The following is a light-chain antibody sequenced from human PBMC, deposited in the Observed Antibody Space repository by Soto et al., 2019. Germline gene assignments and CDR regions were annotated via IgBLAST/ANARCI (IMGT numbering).Light chain of an antibody. CDR2: EGS. CDR3: CSYAGSSTFVV. CDR1: SSDVGSYNL. V-gene: IGLV2-23*03. Sequence: QSVLTQPASVSGSPGRSITISCTGTSSDVGSYNLVSWYQQHPGKAPKLMIYEGSKRPSGVSNRFSGSKSGNTGSLTISGLQAEDEADYYCCSYAGSSTFVVFGGGTKVTVL. J-gene: IGLJ2*01.